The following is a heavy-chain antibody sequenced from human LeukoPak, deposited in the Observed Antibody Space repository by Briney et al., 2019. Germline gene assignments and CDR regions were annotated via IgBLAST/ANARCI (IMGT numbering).Heavy chain of an antibody. CDR2: IIPILGKA. CDR3: AIKYSGYDLEDDY. CDR1: GGTFSSYA. Sequence: SVKVSCKASGGTFSSYAMSWVGQAPGQGGEGMGGIIPILGKANYAQKFQGRVTITTDEYKSTAYMEVNRLRAEDTAVYYCAIKYSGYDLEDDYWGQGTLVTVSS. J-gene: IGHJ4*02. D-gene: IGHD5-12*01. V-gene: IGHV1-69*05.